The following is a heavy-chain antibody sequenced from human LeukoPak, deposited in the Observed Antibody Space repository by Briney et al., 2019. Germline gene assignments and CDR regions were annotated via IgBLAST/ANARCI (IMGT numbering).Heavy chain of an antibody. CDR3: ARGAAAGTVHNWFDP. CDR2: INPNSGGT. J-gene: IGHJ5*02. CDR1: GYTFTGYY. V-gene: IGHV1-2*02. D-gene: IGHD6-13*01. Sequence: GASVTVSCKASGYTFTGYYMHWVRQAPGQGLEWMGWINPNSGGTNYAQKFQGRVTMTRDTSISTAYMELSRLRSDDTAVYYCARGAAAGTVHNWFDPWGQGTLVTVSS.